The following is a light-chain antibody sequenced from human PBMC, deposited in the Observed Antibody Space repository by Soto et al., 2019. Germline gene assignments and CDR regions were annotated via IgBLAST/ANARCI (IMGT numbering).Light chain of an antibody. J-gene: IGKJ4*01. Sequence: EVVMTQSPATLSVSPGESATLSCRASQSVRSHLAWYQHKPGQAPRLLIYGASTRATGIPARFSGSGSGTEFTLTIDSLQSEDFALYYCQQYNDWLTFGGGTKVEIK. CDR2: GAS. CDR3: QQYNDWLT. CDR1: QSVRSH. V-gene: IGKV3-15*01.